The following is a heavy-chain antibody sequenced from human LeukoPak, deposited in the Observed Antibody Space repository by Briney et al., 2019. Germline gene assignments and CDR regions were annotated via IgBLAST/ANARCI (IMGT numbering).Heavy chain of an antibody. V-gene: IGHV4-59*01. D-gene: IGHD4-17*01. CDR3: ATSMGDYVTNDAFDI. Sequence: PSETLSLTCTVSGGSISSYYWSWIRQPPGKGLDGIGYIYYSGSTNYNPSLKSRVTISVDTSKNQFSLKLSSVTAADTAVYYCATSMGDYVTNDAFDIWGQGTMVTVSS. CDR2: IYYSGST. J-gene: IGHJ3*02. CDR1: GGSISSYY.